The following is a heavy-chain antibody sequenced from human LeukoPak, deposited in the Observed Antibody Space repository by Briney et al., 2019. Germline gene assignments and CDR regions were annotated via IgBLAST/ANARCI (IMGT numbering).Heavy chain of an antibody. CDR1: GGSISTGREY. Sequence: SETLSLTCTVSGGSISTGREYWSWIRQPAGKGLEWIGRVYATGSTNYSPSLRSRATISLDPSKNQFSLKLSSVTAADTAVYYCARLDSSSFYYYYMDVWGKGTTVTVSS. CDR2: VYATGST. V-gene: IGHV4-61*02. D-gene: IGHD6-6*01. CDR3: ARLDSSSFYYYYMDV. J-gene: IGHJ6*03.